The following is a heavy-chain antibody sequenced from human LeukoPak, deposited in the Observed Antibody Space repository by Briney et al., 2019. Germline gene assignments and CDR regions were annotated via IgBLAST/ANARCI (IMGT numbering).Heavy chain of an antibody. CDR2: ISSSSSYI. Sequence: PGGSLRLSCAASGFTFSSYSMNWVRQAPGKGLEWVSSISSSSSYIYYADSVKGRFTISRDNAKNSLYLQMNSLRAEDTTVYYCARYHPNIPFDYWGQGTLVTVSS. CDR1: GFTFSSYS. V-gene: IGHV3-21*01. D-gene: IGHD2/OR15-2a*01. J-gene: IGHJ4*02. CDR3: ARYHPNIPFDY.